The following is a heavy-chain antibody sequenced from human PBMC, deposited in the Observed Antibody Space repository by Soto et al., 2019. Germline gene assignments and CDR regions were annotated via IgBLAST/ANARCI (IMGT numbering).Heavy chain of an antibody. D-gene: IGHD3-16*02. CDR1: CGSFSGYY. Sequence: SETLSLTCAVYCGSFSGYYWSWIRQPPGKGLEWIGEINHSGSTNYNPSLKSRVTISVDTSKNQFSLKLSSVTAADTAVYYCARRQGYDYVWGSYRRGRYFDYWGQGTLVTVSS. CDR3: ARRQGYDYVWGSYRRGRYFDY. J-gene: IGHJ4*02. CDR2: INHSGST. V-gene: IGHV4-34*01.